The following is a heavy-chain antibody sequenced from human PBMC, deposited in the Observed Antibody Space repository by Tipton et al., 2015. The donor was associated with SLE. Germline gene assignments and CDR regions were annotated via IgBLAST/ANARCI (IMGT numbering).Heavy chain of an antibody. J-gene: IGHJ4*02. D-gene: IGHD6-6*01. V-gene: IGHV4-61*08. CDR2: IYYSGST. CDR1: GGSISSGGYY. Sequence: TLSLTCTVSGGSISSGGYYWSWIRQPPGKGLEWIGYIYYSGSTNYNPSLKSRVTISVDTSKNQFSLKLSSVTAADTAVYYCASGYSSSSLWYWGQGTLVTVSS. CDR3: ASGYSSSSLWY.